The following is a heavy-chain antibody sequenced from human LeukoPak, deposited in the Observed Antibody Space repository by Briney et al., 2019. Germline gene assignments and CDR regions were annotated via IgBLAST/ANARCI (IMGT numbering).Heavy chain of an antibody. CDR3: ARNLPPCGDYVWFDP. J-gene: IGHJ5*02. CDR2: IYYSGST. CDR1: GGSISSSSYY. Sequence: SETLSLTCTVSGGSISSSSYYWGSIRQPPGKGLEWIGSIYYSGSTYYNPSLKSRVTMSVDTSKHQFSLRLTSVTAADTAVYYCARNLPPCGDYVWFDPGGQGTLVTVSS. V-gene: IGHV4-39*07. D-gene: IGHD4-17*01.